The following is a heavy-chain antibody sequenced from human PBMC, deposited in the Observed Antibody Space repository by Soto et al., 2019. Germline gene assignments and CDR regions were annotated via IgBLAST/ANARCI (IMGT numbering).Heavy chain of an antibody. Sequence: EVQLVESGGGLVQTGGSLRLSCAASGFTFSAYWMSWVRQAPGKGLEWVANIKQAGSEKYYVDSVNGRVIISRDDAKNSLFLQVNRLRVEDTAVYYCAREKRANGYFDYWGQGTLFTVSS. CDR3: AREKRANGYFDY. CDR1: GFTFSAYW. CDR2: IKQAGSEK. J-gene: IGHJ4*02. V-gene: IGHV3-7*01. D-gene: IGHD6-25*01.